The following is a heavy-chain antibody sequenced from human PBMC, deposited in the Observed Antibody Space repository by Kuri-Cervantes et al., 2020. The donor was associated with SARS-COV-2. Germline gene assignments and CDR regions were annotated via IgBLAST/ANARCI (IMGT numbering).Heavy chain of an antibody. V-gene: IGHV3-49*04. CDR1: GFTFGDYA. D-gene: IGHD5-18*01. CDR2: IRSIAYGATT. CDR3: TRERRGYSYHYMDV. Sequence: GGSLRLSCIVSGFTFGDYAMSWVRQAPGKGLGWVGFIRSIAYGATTEYAASVKGRCTISRDDSKSIAYLQMNGLTTEDTAVYYCTRERRGYSYHYMDVWGKGTTVTVSS. J-gene: IGHJ6*03.